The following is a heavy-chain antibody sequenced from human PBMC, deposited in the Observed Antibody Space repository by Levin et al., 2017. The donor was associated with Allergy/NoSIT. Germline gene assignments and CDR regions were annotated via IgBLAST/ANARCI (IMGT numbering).Heavy chain of an antibody. Sequence: GESLKISCKAPGYTFRKYYMHWVRQAPGQGLEWMGIIDPSGVSTTYAHKFQGRVIMTRDTSTDTVYMDLSSLRSEDTAMYYYATLLPGGSWGQGTLVTVSS. J-gene: IGHJ5*02. D-gene: IGHD2-15*01. V-gene: IGHV1-46*03. CDR3: ATLLPGGS. CDR2: IDPSGVST. CDR1: GYTFRKYY.